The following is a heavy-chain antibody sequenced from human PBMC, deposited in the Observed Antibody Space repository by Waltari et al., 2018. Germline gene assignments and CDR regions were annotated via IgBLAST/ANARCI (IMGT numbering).Heavy chain of an antibody. Sequence: QVQLQESGPGLVKPSETLSLTCPVSGYSISRGYYWGWIRQPPGKGLEWIGSIYHSGSTYYNPSLKSRVTISVDTSKNQFSLKLSSVTAADTAVYYCAREGGAARPGFWGQGTLVTVSS. V-gene: IGHV4-38-2*02. CDR3: AREGGAARPGF. J-gene: IGHJ4*02. D-gene: IGHD6-6*01. CDR1: GYSISRGYY. CDR2: IYHSGST.